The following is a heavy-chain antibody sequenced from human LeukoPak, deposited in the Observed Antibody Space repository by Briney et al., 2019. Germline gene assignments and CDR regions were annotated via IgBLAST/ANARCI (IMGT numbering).Heavy chain of an antibody. J-gene: IGHJ6*04. D-gene: IGHD6-13*01. CDR2: IYHSGST. CDR3: ARVVRQQLPHKLDYYYGMDV. V-gene: IGHV4-4*02. CDR1: GGSISSSNW. Sequence: PSGTLSFTCAVSGGSISSSNWWSWVRQPPGKGLEWIGEIYHSGSTNYNPSLKSRVTISVDKSKNQFSLKLSSVTAADTAVYYCARVVRQQLPHKLDYYYGMDVWGKGTTVTVSS.